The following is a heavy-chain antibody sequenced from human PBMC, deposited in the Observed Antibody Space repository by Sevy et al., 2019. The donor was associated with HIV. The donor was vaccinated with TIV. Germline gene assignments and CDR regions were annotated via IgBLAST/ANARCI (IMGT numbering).Heavy chain of an antibody. CDR2: IWYEGGNK. CDR3: AKGHSSGYNWFDP. Sequence: GGSLNPSCAPSGFTLSSYGLPWVRKPQGKGRGGVAVIWYEGGNKYYADSVKGRFTISRDNSKNTLYLQMNSLRAEDTAVYYCAKGHSSGYNWFDPWGQGTLVTVSS. D-gene: IGHD3-22*01. V-gene: IGHV3-33*06. CDR1: GFTLSSYG. J-gene: IGHJ5*02.